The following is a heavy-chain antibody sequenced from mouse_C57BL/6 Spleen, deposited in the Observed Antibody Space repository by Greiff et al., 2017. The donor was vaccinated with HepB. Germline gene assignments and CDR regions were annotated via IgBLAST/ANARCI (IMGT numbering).Heavy chain of an antibody. J-gene: IGHJ3*01. CDR3: ARFYDPGPLWFAY. CDR1: GYTFTSYW. Sequence: QVQLQQPGAELVKPGASVKMSCKASGYTFTSYWITWVKQRPGQGLEWIGDIYPGSGSTNYNEKFKSKATLTVDTSSSTAYMQLSSLTSEDSAVYYCARFYDPGPLWFAYWGQGTLVTVSA. D-gene: IGHD2-3*01. CDR2: IYPGSGST. V-gene: IGHV1-55*01.